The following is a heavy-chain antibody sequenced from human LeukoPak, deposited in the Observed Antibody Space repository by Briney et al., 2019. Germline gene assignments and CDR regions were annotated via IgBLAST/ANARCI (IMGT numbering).Heavy chain of an antibody. D-gene: IGHD3-10*01. Sequence: SETLSLTCAVYGGSFSGYHWSWIRQPPGMGLEWIGEISHSGTTNYNPSLESRVTISVDTSKNQFSLKMSSVTAADTAVYYCARAMVRGLINYYYMDVWGKGTTVTVSS. J-gene: IGHJ6*03. CDR3: ARAMVRGLINYYYMDV. V-gene: IGHV4-34*01. CDR1: GGSFSGYH. CDR2: ISHSGTT.